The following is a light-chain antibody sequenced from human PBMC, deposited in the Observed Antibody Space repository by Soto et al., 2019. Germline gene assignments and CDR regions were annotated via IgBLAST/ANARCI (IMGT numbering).Light chain of an antibody. J-gene: IGKJ2*01. CDR1: QSVSSSY. CDR3: QKYGSSLT. Sequence: EIVLTQSPGTLSLSPGERATLSCRASQSVSSSYLAWYQQKPGQAPRLLIYGASSRATGIPDRFSGSGSGTDFTLTISRLEPEDFAVYYCQKYGSSLTFGQGTKVDIK. V-gene: IGKV3-20*01. CDR2: GAS.